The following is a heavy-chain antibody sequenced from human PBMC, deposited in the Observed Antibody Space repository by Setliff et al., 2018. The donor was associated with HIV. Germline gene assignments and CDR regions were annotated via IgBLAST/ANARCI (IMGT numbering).Heavy chain of an antibody. CDR3: ARGVARQVVIDRWFDP. CDR1: GGSVGSGSYY. CDR2: IYYSGST. V-gene: IGHV4-61*01. J-gene: IGHJ5*02. D-gene: IGHD2-21*01. Sequence: KPSETLSLTCSVSGGSVGSGSYYWSWIRQSPGKGLEWLGYIYYSGSTTYNPSLRSRVTISIDTSKNQFSLNLRSVTAADTAIYYCARGVARQVVIDRWFDPWGQGTPVTVSS.